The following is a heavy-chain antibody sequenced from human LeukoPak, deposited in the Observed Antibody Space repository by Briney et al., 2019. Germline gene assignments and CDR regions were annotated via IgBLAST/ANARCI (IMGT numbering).Heavy chain of an antibody. CDR1: GFAFSSSA. V-gene: IGHV3-23*01. Sequence: GGSLRLSCAASGFAFSSSAMSWVRQAPGKGLEWVSAISGSGGTTYYAGSVKGRFTISRDNSKSTLYLHMNSLRAEDTAVYYCAKGVGGIYYYYYMDVWGKGTTVTVSS. CDR3: AKGVGGIYYYYYMDV. J-gene: IGHJ6*03. CDR2: ISGSGGTT. D-gene: IGHD3-16*01.